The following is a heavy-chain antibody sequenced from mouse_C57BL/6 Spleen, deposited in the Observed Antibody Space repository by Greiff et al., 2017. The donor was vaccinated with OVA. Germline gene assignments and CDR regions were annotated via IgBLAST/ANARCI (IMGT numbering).Heavy chain of an antibody. Sequence: QVQLQQPGAELVKPGASVKLSCKASGYTFTSYWMQWVKQRPGQGLEWIGEIDPSASYTNYNQKFTGKATLPVDTSSSPAYMQLSSLTSEDSAVYYCTRRLLRFWYFDVWGTGTTGTVSS. D-gene: IGHD1-1*01. CDR2: IDPSASYT. CDR1: GYTFTSYW. CDR3: TRRLLRFWYFDV. V-gene: IGHV1-50*01. J-gene: IGHJ1*03.